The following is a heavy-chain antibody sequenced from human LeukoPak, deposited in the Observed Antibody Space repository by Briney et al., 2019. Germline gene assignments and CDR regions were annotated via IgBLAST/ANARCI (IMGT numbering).Heavy chain of an antibody. D-gene: IGHD3-22*01. V-gene: IGHV4-39*01. CDR3: GRRRYYDGSGYLE. CDR1: GDSVSRSDSY. Sequence: KPSETLSLTCSVSGDSVSRSDSYWDWIRQPPGKGLEWIGTIYYSGRTYYSPSLKSRVTMSVDPSNHQFSLNLRSVTAADTAVDYCGRRRYYDGSGYLEWGQGTLLSVSS. J-gene: IGHJ1*01. CDR2: IYYSGRT.